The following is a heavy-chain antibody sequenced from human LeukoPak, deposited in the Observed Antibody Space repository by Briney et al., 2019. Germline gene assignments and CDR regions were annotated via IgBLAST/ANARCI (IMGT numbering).Heavy chain of an antibody. CDR3: ARYYYDNSGYFTGYG. V-gene: IGHV3-72*01. Sequence: PGGSLSLSCAVSGLTFSDHQMDWVRQAPGKGQEWVGRMRIKAKGYKTEYAAPVKGRFTISRDNAKNSLYLQMNSLSAEDTAGYYGARYYYDNSGYFTGYGWGQGTLVTVSS. CDR1: GLTFSDHQ. J-gene: IGHJ4*02. CDR2: MRIKAKGYKT. D-gene: IGHD3-22*01.